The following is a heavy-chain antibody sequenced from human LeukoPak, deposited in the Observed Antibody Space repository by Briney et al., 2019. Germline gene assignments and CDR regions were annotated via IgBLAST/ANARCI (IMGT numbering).Heavy chain of an antibody. D-gene: IGHD3-10*01. V-gene: IGHV4-59*01. CDR2: IYYSGST. J-gene: IGHJ4*02. CDR1: GGSISSYY. CDR3: ARAGSGSFLDY. Sequence: SETLSLTCTVSGGSISSYYWSWIRQPPGKGLEWIGYIYYSGSTNYNPSLKSRVTISVDTSKNQFSLKLSSVTAADTAVYYCARAGSGSFLDYWGQGTLVTVSS.